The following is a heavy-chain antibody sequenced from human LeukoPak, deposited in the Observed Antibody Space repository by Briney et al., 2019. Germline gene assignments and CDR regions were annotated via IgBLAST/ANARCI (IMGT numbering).Heavy chain of an antibody. CDR2: IYYSGST. J-gene: IGHJ6*02. CDR1: GGSISSSSYY. Sequence: SETLSLTCTVSGGSISSSSYYWGWIRQPPGKGLEWIGSIYYSGSTYYNPSLKSRVTISVDTSKNQFSLKLTSVTATDTAVFYCARHYYGSGSSPMDVWGQGTTVTVSS. V-gene: IGHV4-39*01. D-gene: IGHD3-10*01. CDR3: ARHYYGSGSSPMDV.